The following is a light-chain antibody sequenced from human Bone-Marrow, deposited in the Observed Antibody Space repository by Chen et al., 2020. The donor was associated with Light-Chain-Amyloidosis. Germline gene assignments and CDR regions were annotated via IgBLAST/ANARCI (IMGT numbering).Light chain of an antibody. J-gene: IGLJ1*01. Sequence: QSALTQPASVSGSPGQSITISCTGTSSDVGGDNHVSWYQQHPDKAPKLMIYEVTNRPYWVPVRFSGSKSDSTASLTISGLQTEEEADYFCSSYTITNTLVFGSGTRVTVL. CDR2: EVT. CDR1: SSDVGGDNH. V-gene: IGLV2-14*01. CDR3: SSYTITNTLV.